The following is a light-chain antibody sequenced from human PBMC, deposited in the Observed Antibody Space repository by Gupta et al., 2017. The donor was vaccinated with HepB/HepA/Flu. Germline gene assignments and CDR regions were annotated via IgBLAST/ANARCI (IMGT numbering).Light chain of an antibody. CDR2: GES. CDR1: QSVNSGY. J-gene: IGKJ5*01. V-gene: IGKV3-20*01. CDR3: QQYDNSPPIA. Sequence: ELVFTQSPVSLSLSPGERATLSCRASQSVNSGYLAWYQQKPGQAPRLLIYGESSRATGIPDRFSGSGGGTEFTLTISRREPEDFALYYCQQYDNSPPIAFGQGTQMEIK.